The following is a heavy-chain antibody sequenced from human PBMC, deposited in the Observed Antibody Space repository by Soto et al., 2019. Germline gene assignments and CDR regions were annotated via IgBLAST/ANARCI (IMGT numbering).Heavy chain of an antibody. CDR3: VTSPEGTSGMRD. CDR2: ISSTDRYI. D-gene: IGHD1-1*01. CDR1: GFTFSGYS. Sequence: EVQLVESGGGLVKPGGSLRLSCAASGFTFSGYSMNWVRQAPGKGLEWVSSISSTDRYIYYADSVRGRFTTSRDNAENSLSLQMSSLRVEDTAVYYGVTSPEGTSGMRDGGQGALVTVSS. V-gene: IGHV3-21*01. J-gene: IGHJ4*02.